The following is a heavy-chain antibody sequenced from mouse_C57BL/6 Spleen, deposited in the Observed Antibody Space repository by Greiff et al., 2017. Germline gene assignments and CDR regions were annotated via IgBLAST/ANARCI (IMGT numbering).Heavy chain of an antibody. V-gene: IGHV1-77*01. CDR3: ARRRVRYFDY. Sequence: VQLQQSGAELVKPGASVKISCKASGYTFTDYYMDWVKQRPGQGLEWIGKIGPGSGGTYYNEKFKGKATLTADKSSSTAYMQLSSLTSEDSAVYCGARRRVRYFDYWGQGTTLTVSS. CDR2: IGPGSGGT. J-gene: IGHJ2*01. CDR1: GYTFTDYY.